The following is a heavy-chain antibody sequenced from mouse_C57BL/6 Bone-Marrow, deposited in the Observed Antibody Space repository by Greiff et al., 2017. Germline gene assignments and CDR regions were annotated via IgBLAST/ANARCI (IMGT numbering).Heavy chain of an antibody. J-gene: IGHJ3*01. V-gene: IGHV1-82*01. CDR2: IYPGDGDT. D-gene: IGHD2-1*01. CDR1: GYAFSSSW. CDR3: ARRGGNYY. Sequence: QVQLQQSGPELVKPGASVKISCKASGYAFSSSWMNWVKQRPGKGLEWIGRIYPGDGDTNYNGKFKGKATLTADKSSSTAYMQLSSLTSEDSAVYCCARRGGNYYWGQGTLVTVSA.